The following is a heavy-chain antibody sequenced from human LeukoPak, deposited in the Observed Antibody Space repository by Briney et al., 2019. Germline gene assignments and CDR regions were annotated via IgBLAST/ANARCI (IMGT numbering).Heavy chain of an antibody. J-gene: IGHJ4*02. V-gene: IGHV4-38-2*02. CDR1: GYSISSGYY. Sequence: ETLSLTCTVSGYSISSGYYWGWIRQPPGKGLEWIGSIYHSGSTYYNPSLKSRVTISVDTSKNQFSLKLSSVTGADTAVYYCARVDQLLYYYFDYWGQGTLVTVSS. CDR2: IYHSGST. D-gene: IGHD2-2*02. CDR3: ARVDQLLYYYFDY.